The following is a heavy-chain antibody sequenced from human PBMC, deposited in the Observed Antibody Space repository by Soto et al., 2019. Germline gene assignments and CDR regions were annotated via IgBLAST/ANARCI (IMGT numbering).Heavy chain of an antibody. J-gene: IGHJ3*02. D-gene: IGHD2-2*01. CDR2: LIPILGLS. V-gene: IGHV1-69*02. CDR1: GGTFSSYT. Sequence: QVQLVQSGAEVKKPGSSVKVSCKASGGTFSSYTISWVRQAPGQGLEWLGRLIPILGLSNYAQRFQGRVTITADTSRSTAYMELSSLRAEDTAVYYCARASRVGYFSSSSCYDAFDIWGQGTMVTVSS. CDR3: ARASRVGYFSSSSCYDAFDI.